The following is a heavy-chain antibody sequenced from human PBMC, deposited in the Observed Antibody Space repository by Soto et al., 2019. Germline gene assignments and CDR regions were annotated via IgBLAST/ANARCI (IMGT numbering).Heavy chain of an antibody. V-gene: IGHV3-21*01. Sequence: PGGSLRLSCAASGFTFSSYSMNWVRQAPGKGLEWVSSISSSSSYIYYADSVKGRFTISRDNAKNSLYLQMNSLRAEDTAVYYCARDRDIVVVVAADYGMDVWGQGTTVTVSS. CDR3: ARDRDIVVVVAADYGMDV. D-gene: IGHD2-15*01. J-gene: IGHJ6*02. CDR2: ISSSSSYI. CDR1: GFTFSSYS.